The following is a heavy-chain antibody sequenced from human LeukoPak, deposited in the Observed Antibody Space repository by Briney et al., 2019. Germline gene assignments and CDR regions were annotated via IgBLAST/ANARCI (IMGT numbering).Heavy chain of an antibody. J-gene: IGHJ4*02. CDR1: GGSISSGGYY. D-gene: IGHD5-24*01. CDR3: ARGRRWLQLGYFDY. V-gene: IGHV4-31*03. CDR2: TYYSGST. Sequence: SETLSLTCTVSGGSISSGGYYWSWIRQHPGKGLEWIGYTYYSGSTYYNPSLKSRVTISVDTSKNQFSLKLSSVTAADAAVYYCARGRRWLQLGYFDYWGQGTLVTVSS.